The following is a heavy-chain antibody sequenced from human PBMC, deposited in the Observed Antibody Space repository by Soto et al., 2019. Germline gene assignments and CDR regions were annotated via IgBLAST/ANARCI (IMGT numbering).Heavy chain of an antibody. CDR1: GFMFSSYA. J-gene: IGHJ4*02. CDR2: ISGSGGST. Sequence: GGSPRLSCAASGFMFSSYAMNWVRQAPGKGLEWVSTISGSGGSTYYADSVKGRFTISRDNSKNTLYLQMNSLRAEDTAVYYCAKDPNHYYDSSGYYFDYWGQGTLVTVSS. D-gene: IGHD3-22*01. CDR3: AKDPNHYYDSSGYYFDY. V-gene: IGHV3-23*01.